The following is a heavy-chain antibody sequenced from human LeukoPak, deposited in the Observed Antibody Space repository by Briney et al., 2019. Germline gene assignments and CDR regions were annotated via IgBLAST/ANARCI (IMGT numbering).Heavy chain of an antibody. V-gene: IGHV3-33*01. CDR3: ARDQVGGAVDY. D-gene: IGHD6-13*01. J-gene: IGHJ4*02. CDR1: GFTFSAYG. Sequence: GGSLRLSCAASGFTFSAYGMHWVRQAPGKGLEWVAVIWYDGSNKYYADSVKGRFTISRDSSKNTLYLQMNSLRVEDTAVYYCARDQVGGAVDYWGQGTLVTVSS. CDR2: IWYDGSNK.